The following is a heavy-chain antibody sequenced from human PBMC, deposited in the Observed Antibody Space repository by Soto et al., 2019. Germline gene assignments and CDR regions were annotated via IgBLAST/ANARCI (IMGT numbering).Heavy chain of an antibody. J-gene: IGHJ4*02. V-gene: IGHV3-21*01. CDR1: GFPFSSYS. Sequence: GSLRLSCAASGFPFSSYSMNWVRQAPGKGLEWVSSISSSSSYIYYADSVKGRFTISRDNAKNSLYLQMNSLRAEDTAVYYCARDEDPDTLDYWGQGTLVTVSS. CDR3: ARDEDPDTLDY. CDR2: ISSSSSYI. D-gene: IGHD2-15*01.